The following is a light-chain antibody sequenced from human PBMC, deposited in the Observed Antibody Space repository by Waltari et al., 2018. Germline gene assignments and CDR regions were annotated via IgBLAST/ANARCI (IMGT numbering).Light chain of an antibody. Sequence: DIQMTKSPSSLSASVGDRVTITCRASQSIRSSLNWYQQKPGKAPKLLIYAASSLQSGVPSRFSGSGSGTDFTLTISSLQPEDFATYYCQQSYSTPRTFGQGTKVEIK. V-gene: IGKV1-39*01. CDR2: AAS. CDR3: QQSYSTPRT. CDR1: QSIRSS. J-gene: IGKJ1*01.